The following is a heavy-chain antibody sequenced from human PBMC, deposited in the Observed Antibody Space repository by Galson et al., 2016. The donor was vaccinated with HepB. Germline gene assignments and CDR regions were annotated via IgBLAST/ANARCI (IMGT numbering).Heavy chain of an antibody. CDR3: GKGGTGIAVPVDL. D-gene: IGHD1-1*01. CDR1: GFTFTTYA. Sequence: SLRLSCAASGFTFTTYAMHWVRQAPGKGLEWVAIISYDGSDKYYADSVKGRFTISRDNSKNTLYLQMNSLRGEDTAVYYCGKGGTGIAVPVDLWGEGTLVTVSS. J-gene: IGHJ5*02. CDR2: ISYDGSDK. V-gene: IGHV3-30*04.